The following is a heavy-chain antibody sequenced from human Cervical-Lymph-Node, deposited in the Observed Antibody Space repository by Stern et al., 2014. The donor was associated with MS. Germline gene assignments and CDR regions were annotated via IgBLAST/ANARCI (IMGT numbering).Heavy chain of an antibody. Sequence: QVQLVQSGGGLVKPGGSLRLSCAASGFTFSDNYMTWIRQAPGKGLEWVSFISSSGTITSYADSVKGRFTISRDNAKNSLYLQINSLRAEDTAVYYCAREFYNKYDYWGQGTLVTVSS. CDR3: AREFYNKYDY. CDR2: ISSSGTIT. CDR1: GFTFSDNY. V-gene: IGHV3-11*01. D-gene: IGHD5-24*01. J-gene: IGHJ4*02.